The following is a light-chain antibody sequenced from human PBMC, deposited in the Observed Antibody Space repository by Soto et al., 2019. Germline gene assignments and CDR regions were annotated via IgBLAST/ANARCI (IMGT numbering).Light chain of an antibody. CDR3: LPDDSYART. CDR1: QGIRND. Sequence: DIQMTQSPSSLSASVGDRVTITCRASQGIRNDLGWYQQKPGKAPKRLIYAASSLQSGVPSTFSGSGSGTEFTLSSRSLQPEGFATYYCLPDDSYARTFVQGTKEEI. CDR2: AAS. J-gene: IGKJ1*01. V-gene: IGKV1-17*01.